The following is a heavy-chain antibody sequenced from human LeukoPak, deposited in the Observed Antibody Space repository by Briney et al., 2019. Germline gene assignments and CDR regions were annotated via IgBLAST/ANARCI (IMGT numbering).Heavy chain of an antibody. D-gene: IGHD1-26*01. J-gene: IGHJ3*02. CDR1: GYTFTGYY. V-gene: IGHV1-2*02. CDR3: AREGIVGATTDAFDI. CDR2: INPNSGGT. Sequence: ASVKVSCKASGYTFTGYYMHWVRQAPGQGLEWMGWINPNSGGTNYAQKFQGRVTMTRDTSISTAYMELSRLRSDDTAVYYCAREGIVGATTDAFDIWGQGTMVTVSS.